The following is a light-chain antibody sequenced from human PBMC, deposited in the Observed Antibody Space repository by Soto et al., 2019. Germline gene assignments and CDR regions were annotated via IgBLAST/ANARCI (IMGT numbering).Light chain of an antibody. J-gene: IGKJ4*01. CDR3: QQYNSYLLT. CDR1: QHISNY. CDR2: DAS. V-gene: IGKV1-33*01. Sequence: DIQMTQSPSSLSASVGDRVTITCQASQHISNYLNWYQHKPGKAPKLLIYDASTLETGVPSRFSGSISGTEFTLTISSLQPDDFATYYCQQYNSYLLTFGGGTKVEIK.